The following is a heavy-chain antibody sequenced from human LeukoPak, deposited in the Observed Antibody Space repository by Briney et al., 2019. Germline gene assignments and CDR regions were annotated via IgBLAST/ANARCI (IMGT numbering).Heavy chain of an antibody. CDR1: GGSISSGGYY. V-gene: IGHV4-31*03. J-gene: IGHJ4*02. Sequence: SQTLSLTCTVSGGSISSGGYYWSWIRQHPGKGLEWIGYIYYSGSTYYNPSLKSRVTISVDTSKNQFSLKLSSVTAADTAVYYCAADAFVYRSGWYEDYWGQGTLVTVSS. CDR2: IYYSGST. CDR3: AADAFVYRSGWYEDY. D-gene: IGHD6-19*01.